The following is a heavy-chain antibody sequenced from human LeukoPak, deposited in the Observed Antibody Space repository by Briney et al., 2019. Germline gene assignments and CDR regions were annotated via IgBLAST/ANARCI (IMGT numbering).Heavy chain of an antibody. CDR2: INPSGGST. J-gene: IGHJ6*03. CDR1: GYTFTSYY. Sequence: GASVKVSCKASGYTFTSYYMHWVRQAPGQGLEWMGIINPSGGSTSYAQKFQGRVTMTRDMSTSTVYMELSSLRSEDTAVYYCARDSGFDYGDYYYYMDVWGKGTTVTVSS. V-gene: IGHV1-46*01. CDR3: ARDSGFDYGDYYYYMDV. D-gene: IGHD4-17*01.